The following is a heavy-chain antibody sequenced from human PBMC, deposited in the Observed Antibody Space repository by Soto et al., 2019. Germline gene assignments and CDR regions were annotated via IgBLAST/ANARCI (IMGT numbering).Heavy chain of an antibody. Sequence: GGSLRLSCAASGFTFSSYGMHWVRQAPGKGLEWVAVIWYDGSNKYYADSVKGRFTISRDNSKNTLYLQMNSLRAEDTAVYYCAKDLGGGSYYPHNWFDPWGQGTLVTVSS. D-gene: IGHD1-26*01. CDR1: GFTFSSYG. CDR2: IWYDGSNK. CDR3: AKDLGGGSYYPHNWFDP. V-gene: IGHV3-30*02. J-gene: IGHJ5*02.